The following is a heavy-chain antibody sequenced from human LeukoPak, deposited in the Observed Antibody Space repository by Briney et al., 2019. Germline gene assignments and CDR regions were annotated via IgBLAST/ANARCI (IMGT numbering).Heavy chain of an antibody. D-gene: IGHD3-9*01. Sequence: ASVKVSCKASGYTFTSYGISWVRQAPGQGLEWMGWISAYNGNTNYAQKLQGRVTMTTDTSTSTAYMELRSLRSDDTAVYYCARALYDWLSTTNYYYYMDVWGKGTTVTVSS. CDR1: GYTFTSYG. CDR3: ARALYDWLSTTNYYYYMDV. J-gene: IGHJ6*03. V-gene: IGHV1-18*01. CDR2: ISAYNGNT.